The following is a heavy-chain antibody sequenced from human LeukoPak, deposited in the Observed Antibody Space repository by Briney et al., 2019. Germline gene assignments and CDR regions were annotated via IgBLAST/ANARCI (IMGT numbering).Heavy chain of an antibody. CDR2: INPNSGGT. CDR3: ATPGGGWGQYYYYGMDV. V-gene: IGHV1-2*02. J-gene: IGHJ6*02. CDR1: GYTFTGYY. D-gene: IGHD3-16*01. Sequence: ASVKVSCKASGYTFTGYYMHWVRQAPGQGLAWMGWINPNSGGTNYAQKFQGRVTMTRDTSISTAYMELSRLRSDDTAVYYCATPGGGWGQYYYYGMDVWGQGTTVTVSS.